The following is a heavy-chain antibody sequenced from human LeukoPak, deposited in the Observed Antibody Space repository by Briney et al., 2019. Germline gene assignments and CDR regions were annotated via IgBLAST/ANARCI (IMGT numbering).Heavy chain of an antibody. D-gene: IGHD3-10*02. Sequence: GGSLRLSGAVSGLTFSNYWMHWVRQAPGKGLVWVSRISNDGTSTSYADSVKGRFTISRDNAKNTLYLQMNSLRAKDTAVYYCAKDFYYVDAFDIWGQGTMVTVSS. V-gene: IGHV3-74*01. CDR3: AKDFYYVDAFDI. J-gene: IGHJ3*02. CDR2: ISNDGTST. CDR1: GLTFSNYW.